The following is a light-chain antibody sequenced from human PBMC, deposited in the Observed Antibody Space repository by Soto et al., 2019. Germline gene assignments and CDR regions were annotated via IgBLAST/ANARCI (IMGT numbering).Light chain of an antibody. CDR1: SSNIGTNT. J-gene: IGLJ3*02. CDR2: ADY. CDR3: AAWDDSVILV. V-gene: IGLV1-44*01. Sequence: QSVLTQPPSASGTPGQRVTISCSGSSSNIGTNTVNWYQQLPGTAPKLLIYADYQRPSRVPDRFSGSKSGTSASLAISGLQSEDEAEYDCAAWDDSVILVFGGGTQLTVL.